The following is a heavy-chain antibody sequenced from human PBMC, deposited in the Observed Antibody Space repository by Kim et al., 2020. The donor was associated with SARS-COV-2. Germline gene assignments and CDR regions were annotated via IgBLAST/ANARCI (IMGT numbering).Heavy chain of an antibody. J-gene: IGHJ4*02. V-gene: IGHV3-23*01. CDR1: GFTFSSYA. Sequence: GGSLRLSCAASGFTFSSYAMNWVRQAPGKGLEWVSGLSSSGDSTYYADSVKGRFTISRDTSKNTLYLQMNNLRAEDTAVYYCAKGHNSGWYTDFHYWGQGALVTVSS. CDR2: LSSSGDST. D-gene: IGHD6-13*01. CDR3: AKGHNSGWYTDFHY.